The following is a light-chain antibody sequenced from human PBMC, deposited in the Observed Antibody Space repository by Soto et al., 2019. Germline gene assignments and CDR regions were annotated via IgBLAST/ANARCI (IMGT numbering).Light chain of an antibody. Sequence: DIQLTQSPSTLSASVGDRVTITCRASQSVSNWLAWYQQKPGKAPKLLIYDASNLQSGVPSRFSGSGCGTEFTLTISSLQPDDLATYYCQQYIRDAETFGQGTKVDIK. V-gene: IGKV1-5*01. CDR1: QSVSNW. CDR3: QQYIRDAET. J-gene: IGKJ1*01. CDR2: DAS.